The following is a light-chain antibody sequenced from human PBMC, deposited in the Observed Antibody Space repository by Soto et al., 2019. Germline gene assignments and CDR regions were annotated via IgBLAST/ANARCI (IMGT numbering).Light chain of an antibody. J-gene: IGKJ2*01. Sequence: DIQMTQSPSSLSAFVGDRVTITCQASQGISNYLNWYQQKPGKAPKLLIHDASNLETGVPSRFSGSGSGTEFTLTISSLQSEDFAVYYCQQYNNWPPLYTFGQGTKLEIK. CDR3: QQYNNWPPLYT. CDR1: QGISNY. CDR2: DAS. V-gene: IGKV1-33*01.